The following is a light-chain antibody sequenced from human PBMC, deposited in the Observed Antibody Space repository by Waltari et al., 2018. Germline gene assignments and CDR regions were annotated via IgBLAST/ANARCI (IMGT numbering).Light chain of an antibody. J-gene: IGLJ2*01. CDR2: DDS. Sequence: SYVLTQPPSVSVAPGKTAMITCGADNIGDRTVHWYQQRPCQAPVLVVVDDSDRPSGIPERFSGSNSGDTATLTISRVEAGDEADYSCQVWDDSSDHVVFGGGTKLTVL. V-gene: IGLV3-21*03. CDR3: QVWDDSSDHVV. CDR1: NIGDRT.